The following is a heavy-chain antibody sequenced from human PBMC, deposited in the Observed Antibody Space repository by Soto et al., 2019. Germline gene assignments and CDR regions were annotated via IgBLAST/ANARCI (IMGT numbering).Heavy chain of an antibody. CDR2: ISCNGGTK. V-gene: IGHV3-23*01. J-gene: IGHJ6*02. CDR3: SRDSSSWSYSSCGMDV. CDR1: GFTFSNYA. D-gene: IGHD6-13*01. Sequence: GGSLRLSCAASGFTFSNYAMSWVRQAPGKGLEWVSAISCNGGTKYYADSVKGRFTISRDNSKNTLYLQMNSLRAEDTAVYYCSRDSSSWSYSSCGMDVWGQGTTVTVSS.